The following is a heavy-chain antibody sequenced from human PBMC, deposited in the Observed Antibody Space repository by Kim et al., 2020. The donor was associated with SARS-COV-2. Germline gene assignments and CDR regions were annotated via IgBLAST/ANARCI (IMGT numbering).Heavy chain of an antibody. D-gene: IGHD3-10*01. V-gene: IGHV4-4*07. CDR3: AREPPALYYGSGSPYFDY. CDR1: GGSISSYY. J-gene: IGHJ4*02. CDR2: IYTSGST. Sequence: SETLSLTCTVSGGSISSYYWSWIRQPAGKGLEWIGRIYTSGSTNYNPSLKSRVTMSVDTSKNQFSLKLSSVTAADTAVYYCAREPPALYYGSGSPYFDYWGQGTLVTVSS.